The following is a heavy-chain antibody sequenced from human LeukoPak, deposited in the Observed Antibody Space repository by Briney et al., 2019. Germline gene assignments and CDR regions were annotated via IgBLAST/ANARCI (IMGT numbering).Heavy chain of an antibody. CDR2: IKQDGSEK. CDR3: ARDAAGRGSHFDY. V-gene: IGHV3-7*01. CDR1: GFTFSSYW. D-gene: IGHD3-10*01. J-gene: IGHJ4*02. Sequence: PGGSLRLSCAASGFTFSSYWMSWVRQAPGKGLEWVANIKQDGSEKYYVDSVKGRFTISRDNAKNSLYLQMNSLRAEDTAVYYCARDAAGRGSHFDYWGQGTLVTVSS.